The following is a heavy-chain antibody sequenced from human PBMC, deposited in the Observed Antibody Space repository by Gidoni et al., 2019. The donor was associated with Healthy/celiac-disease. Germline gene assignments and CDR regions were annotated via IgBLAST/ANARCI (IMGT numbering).Heavy chain of an antibody. Sequence: QGQLGEYGGGVGKPGGSLRLSGAASGFTFSDYYMSWIRQAPGQGLAWVSYISSSGSTISYADSVNGRFTISRDNAQNSLYLQMNSLRAEDTAVYYCARDFVPNEGYYYYGMDVWGQVTTVTVSS. V-gene: IGHV3-11*01. J-gene: IGHJ6*02. CDR3: ARDFVPNEGYYYYGMDV. D-gene: IGHD2-8*01. CDR2: ISSSGSTI. CDR1: GFTFSDYY.